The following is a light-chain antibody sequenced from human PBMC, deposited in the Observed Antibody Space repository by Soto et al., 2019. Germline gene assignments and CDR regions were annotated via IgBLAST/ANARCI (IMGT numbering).Light chain of an antibody. V-gene: IGKV3-15*01. CDR1: QSINSN. J-gene: IGKJ1*01. CDR3: QQYYSWPPWT. CDR2: DAS. Sequence: EIVMTQSPATLSMSPGERATLSCRASQSINSNLVWYQQRPGQAPRLLIFDASTRATGFPARFSGSGSGTEFTLTISSLQSEDFAVYYCQQYYSWPPWTFGQGTKVEIK.